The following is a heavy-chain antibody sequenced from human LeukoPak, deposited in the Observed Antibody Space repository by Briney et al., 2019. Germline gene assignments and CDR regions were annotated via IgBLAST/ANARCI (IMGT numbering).Heavy chain of an antibody. D-gene: IGHD3-22*01. Sequence: GASVKVSCKASGYTFTGYYMHWVRQAPGQGLEWMGWINPNSGGTNYAHKFQGRVTMTRDTSISTADMELRSLRSDDTAVYYCARDGGYYYDSSGYSRPFDYWGQGTLVTVSS. CDR3: ARDGGYYYDSSGYSRPFDY. V-gene: IGHV1-2*07. CDR2: INPNSGGT. J-gene: IGHJ4*02. CDR1: GYTFTGYY.